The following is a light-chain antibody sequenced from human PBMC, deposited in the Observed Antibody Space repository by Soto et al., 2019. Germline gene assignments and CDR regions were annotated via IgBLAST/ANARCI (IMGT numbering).Light chain of an antibody. CDR2: ATA. V-gene: IGKV3-20*01. CDR3: HQFDYSSRT. CDR1: QTVNSDY. J-gene: IGKJ1*01. Sequence: EIVMTQSPGTLSLSPGETATLACRASQTVNSDYLVGFQQRPGEAPRLIIFATAWRATSSPATFSGGGAATTFTLATRRREPEDFAVYYCHQFDYSSRTFGQGTKVDIK.